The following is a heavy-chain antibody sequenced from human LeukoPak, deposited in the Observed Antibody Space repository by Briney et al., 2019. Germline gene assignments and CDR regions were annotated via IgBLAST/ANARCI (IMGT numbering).Heavy chain of an antibody. D-gene: IGHD6-13*01. CDR1: GYTFTSYG. J-gene: IGHJ4*02. CDR2: ISAYNGNT. CDR3: ASSWAAAGGLDY. V-gene: IGHV1-18*01. Sequence: ASVKVSCKASGYTFTSYGISWVRQAPGQGLEWMGWISAYNGNTNYAQKLQGRVTMTTDTSTSIAYMELRSLRSDDTAVYYCASSWAAAGGLDYWGQGTLVTVSS.